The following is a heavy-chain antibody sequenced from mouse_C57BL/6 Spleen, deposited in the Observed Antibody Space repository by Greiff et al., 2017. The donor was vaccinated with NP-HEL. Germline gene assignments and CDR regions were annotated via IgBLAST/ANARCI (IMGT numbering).Heavy chain of an antibody. Sequence: QVQLQQSGAELVRPGTSVKLSCKASGYTFTSYWMHWVKQRPGQGLEWIGVIDPSDSYTNYNQKFKGKATLTVDTSSSTAYMQLSSLTSEDSAVYYCARGNDYDAMDYWGQGTSVTVSS. CDR2: IDPSDSYT. J-gene: IGHJ4*01. V-gene: IGHV1-59*01. CDR1: GYTFTSYW. CDR3: ARGNDYDAMDY.